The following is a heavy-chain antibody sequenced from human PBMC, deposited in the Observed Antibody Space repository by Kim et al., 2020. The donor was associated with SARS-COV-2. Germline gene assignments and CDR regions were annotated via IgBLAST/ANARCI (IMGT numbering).Heavy chain of an antibody. D-gene: IGHD6-6*01. J-gene: IGHJ5*02. CDR2: IWYDGSNK. V-gene: IGHV3-33*01. Sequence: GGSLRLSCAASGFTFSSYGMHWVRQAPGKGLEWVAVIWYDGSNKYYADSVKGRFTISRDNSKNTLYLQMNSLRAEDTAGYYCARAGIAARLGWFDPWGQGTLVTVSS. CDR1: GFTFSSYG. CDR3: ARAGIAARLGWFDP.